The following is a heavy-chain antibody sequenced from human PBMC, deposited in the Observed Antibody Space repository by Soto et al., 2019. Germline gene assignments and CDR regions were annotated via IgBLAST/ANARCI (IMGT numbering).Heavy chain of an antibody. CDR1: GFTFSSYA. V-gene: IGHV3-23*01. CDR2: ITGSGGRT. CDR3: AKDTRYGDYVRWFDS. J-gene: IGHJ5*01. Sequence: EVHLLESGGGLVQPGGSLRLSCTASGFTFSSYAMTWVRQAPGRGLEGVSGITGSGGRTYYADSVKGRFTISRDNSKSTLYRQMNSLRAEDTAVYYCAKDTRYGDYVRWFDSWGQGTLVTVSS. D-gene: IGHD4-17*01.